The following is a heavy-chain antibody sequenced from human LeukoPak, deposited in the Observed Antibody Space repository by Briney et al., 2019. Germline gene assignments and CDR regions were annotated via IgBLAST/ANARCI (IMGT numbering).Heavy chain of an antibody. CDR1: GYTFTGYY. CDR2: INPNSGST. CDR3: ARGRAARPDY. D-gene: IGHD6-6*01. V-gene: IGHV1-2*06. Sequence: ASVKVSCKACGYTFTGYYMHWVRQAPGQGLEWMGRINPNSGSTNYAQKFQGRVTMTRDTSISTAYMELSRLRSDDTAVYYCARGRAARPDYWGQGALVTVSS. J-gene: IGHJ4*02.